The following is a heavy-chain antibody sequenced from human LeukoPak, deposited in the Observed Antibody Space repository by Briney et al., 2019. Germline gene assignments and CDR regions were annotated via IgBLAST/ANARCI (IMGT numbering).Heavy chain of an antibody. CDR1: GFTFSSYA. J-gene: IGHJ4*02. Sequence: GGSLRLSCAASGFTFSSYAMSWVRQAPGKGLEWVSAISGSGGSTYYADSVKGRFTISRDNSKDTLYLQMNSLRAEDTAVYYCAKVSGYCSGGSCFNYWGQGTLVTVSS. CDR3: AKVSGYCSGGSCFNY. V-gene: IGHV3-23*01. CDR2: ISGSGGST. D-gene: IGHD2-15*01.